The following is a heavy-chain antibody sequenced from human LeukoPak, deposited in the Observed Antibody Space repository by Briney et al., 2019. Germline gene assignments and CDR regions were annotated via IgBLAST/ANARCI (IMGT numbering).Heavy chain of an antibody. CDR1: GYTFTSYY. CDR2: INPSGGST. Sequence: ASVKVSCKASGYTFTSYYMHWVRQAPGQGREWMGIINPSGGSTSCAQKFQGRVTMTRDTSTSTVYMELSSLRSEDTAVYYCARDLFGRYFDLWGRGTLVTVSS. CDR3: ARDLFGRYFDL. D-gene: IGHD2-21*01. J-gene: IGHJ2*01. V-gene: IGHV1-46*01.